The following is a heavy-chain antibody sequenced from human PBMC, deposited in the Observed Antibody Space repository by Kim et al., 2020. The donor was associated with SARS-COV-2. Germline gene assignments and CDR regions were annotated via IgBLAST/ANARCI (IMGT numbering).Heavy chain of an antibody. D-gene: IGHD3-10*01. J-gene: IGHJ4*02. CDR3: ARELITMVRGVRDSLGY. CDR2: VNPNSGGT. Sequence: ASVKVSCKASGYTFTGYYMHWVRQAPGQGLEWMGWVNPNSGGTNYAQKFQGRVTMTRDTSISTAYMELRRLRSDDTAVYYCARELITMVRGVRDSLGYWGQGTLVTVSA. CDR1: GYTFTGYY. V-gene: IGHV1-2*02.